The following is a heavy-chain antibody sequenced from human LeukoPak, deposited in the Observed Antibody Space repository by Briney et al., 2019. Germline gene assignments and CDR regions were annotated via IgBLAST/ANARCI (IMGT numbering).Heavy chain of an antibody. V-gene: IGHV3-7*01. CDR2: IKQGGSDK. CDR3: ARDYCSSTSCHDVFDI. J-gene: IGHJ3*02. Sequence: GGSLRLSCAASGFTFSSYWMSWVRQTPGKGLEWVANIKQGGSDKYYVDSVKGRFTISRDNAKNSLYLQMNSLRVEDTAVYYCARDYCSSTSCHDVFDIWGQGTMVTVSS. D-gene: IGHD2-2*01. CDR1: GFTFSSYW.